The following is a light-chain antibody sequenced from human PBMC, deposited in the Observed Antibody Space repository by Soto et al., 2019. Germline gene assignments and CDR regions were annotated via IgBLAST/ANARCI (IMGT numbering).Light chain of an antibody. J-gene: IGKJ1*01. Sequence: VLTESPGNLSVAPGERAKFSCRSTHSVSSNYLAWYQKKPGQAPRLLIYGASNRATGIPDRVIGSGSGIEVSLTISRPEPEAFAVYYCQPYGSSGTFGQGSKVDI. V-gene: IGKV3-20*01. CDR3: QPYGSSGT. CDR1: HSVSSNY. CDR2: GAS.